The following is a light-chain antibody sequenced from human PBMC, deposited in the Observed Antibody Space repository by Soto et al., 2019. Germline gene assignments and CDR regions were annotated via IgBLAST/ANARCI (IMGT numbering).Light chain of an antibody. V-gene: IGKV3-20*01. CDR1: QSVSNNY. CDR2: GAS. J-gene: IGKJ1*01. Sequence: LSQSPGALSLPPGERATLSCRASQSVSNNYLAWYQQKPGQAPRLLIYGASNRATGIPDRFSGSGSGTDFTLTISRLEPEDFAVYYCQQYGSSGTFGQGTKVDI. CDR3: QQYGSSGT.